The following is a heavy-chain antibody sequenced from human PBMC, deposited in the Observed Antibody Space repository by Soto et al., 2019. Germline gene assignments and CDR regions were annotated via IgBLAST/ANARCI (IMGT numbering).Heavy chain of an antibody. V-gene: IGHV4-4*02. D-gene: IGHD3-22*01. CDR1: GGSISSSNW. Sequence: PSETLSLTCAVSGGSISSSNWWSWVRQPPGKGLEWIGEIYHSGSTNYNPSLKSRVTISVDKSKNQFSLKLSSVTAADTAVYYCARDIWTPYYYDSSGYYIFDYWGQGTLVTVSS. CDR2: IYHSGST. CDR3: ARDIWTPYYYDSSGYYIFDY. J-gene: IGHJ4*02.